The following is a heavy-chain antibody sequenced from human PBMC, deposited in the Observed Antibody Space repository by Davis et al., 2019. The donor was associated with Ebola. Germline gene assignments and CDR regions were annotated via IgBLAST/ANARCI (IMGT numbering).Heavy chain of an antibody. CDR1: GGTFSRYA. V-gene: IGHV1-69*13. CDR2: IIPIFGTA. Sequence: AASVTVSCKASGGTFSRYALSWVRHAPGQRLEWMGGIIPIFGTANYAQKFQGRVTITADESTSTAYMELSSLRSEDTAVYYCARGVVGANWIYYGRDVWGQGTTVTVSS. J-gene: IGHJ6*02. CDR3: ARGVVGANWIYYGRDV. D-gene: IGHD1-26*01.